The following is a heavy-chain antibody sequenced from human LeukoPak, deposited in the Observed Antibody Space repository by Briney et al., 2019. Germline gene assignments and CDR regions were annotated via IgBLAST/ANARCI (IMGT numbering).Heavy chain of an antibody. CDR1: GYTLTEVS. J-gene: IGHJ4*02. D-gene: IGHD2-21*01. CDR2: FNPENSES. CDR3: ATTHSIFDY. V-gene: IGHV1-24*01. Sequence: ASVKVSCKVSGYTLTEVSIHWVRQAPGKGLEWMGGFNPENSESIYAQKFQGRVTMTEDTTTDTAYMELSSLTSEDTAVYYCATTHSIFDYWGQGTLVTVSS.